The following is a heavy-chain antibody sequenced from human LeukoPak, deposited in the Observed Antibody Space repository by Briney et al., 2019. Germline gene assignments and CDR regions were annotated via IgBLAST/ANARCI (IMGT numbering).Heavy chain of an antibody. CDR2: IHHSGST. D-gene: IGHD4-17*01. J-gene: IGHJ6*02. Sequence: SQTLSLTCAVSGGSISSGGYSWSWIRQPPGKGLEWIGYIHHSGSTYYNPSLKSRVTISVDRSKNQFSLKLSSVTAADTAVYYCARGGTVTLYYYYGMDVWGQGTTVTVSS. V-gene: IGHV4-30-2*01. CDR1: GGSISSGGYS. CDR3: ARGGTVTLYYYYGMDV.